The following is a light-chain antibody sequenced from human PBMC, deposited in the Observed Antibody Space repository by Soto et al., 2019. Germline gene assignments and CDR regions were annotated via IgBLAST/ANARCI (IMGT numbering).Light chain of an antibody. V-gene: IGKV3-11*01. J-gene: IGKJ1*01. CDR3: QQRSNWPPWT. CDR2: DAS. CDR1: QSVSSY. Sequence: EIVLTQSPATLSLSPGERATLSCRASQSVSSYLACYQQKPGQAPRLLIYDASNRATGIPARFSGSGSGTDFTLTISSLEPEDFAVYYCQQRSNWPPWTFGHGTKVDIK.